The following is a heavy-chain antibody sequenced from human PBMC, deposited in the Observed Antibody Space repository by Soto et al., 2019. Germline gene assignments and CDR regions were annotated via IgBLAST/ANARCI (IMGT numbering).Heavy chain of an antibody. CDR3: ARDPGLGGYYGMDV. D-gene: IGHD6-19*01. Sequence: ESGGGVVQPGRSLRLSCAASGFTFSSYGMHWVRQAPGKGLEWVAVIWYDGSNKYYADSVKGRFTISRDNSKNTLYLQMNSLRAEDTAVYYCARDPGLGGYYGMDVWGQGTTVTVSS. CDR2: IWYDGSNK. V-gene: IGHV3-33*01. J-gene: IGHJ6*02. CDR1: GFTFSSYG.